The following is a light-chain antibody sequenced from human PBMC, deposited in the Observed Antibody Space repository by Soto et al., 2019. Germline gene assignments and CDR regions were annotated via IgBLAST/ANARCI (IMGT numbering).Light chain of an antibody. J-gene: IGKJ5*01. CDR1: QSISSW. CDR2: DAS. CDR3: QHFGGTTFT. Sequence: DIQMTQSPSTLSASVGDRVTITCRASQSISSWLAWYQQKPGKAPKLLIYDASSLESGVPSRFSGSGSGTEFTLTISRLEPGDFAVYYCQHFGGTTFTFGQGTRLEIK. V-gene: IGKV1-5*01.